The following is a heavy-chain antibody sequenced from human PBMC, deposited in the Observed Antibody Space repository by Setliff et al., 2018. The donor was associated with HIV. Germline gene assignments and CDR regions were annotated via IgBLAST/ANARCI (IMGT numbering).Heavy chain of an antibody. D-gene: IGHD2-15*01. CDR3: AKGLENCSGGDCYYAPYCCYYMGV. J-gene: IGHJ6*03. CDR2: ISRSGGNT. V-gene: IGHV3-23*01. CDR1: GFTFSSYA. Sequence: PGGSLRLSCAASGFTFSSYAMSWVRQGPGKGLEWVAGISRSGGNTYYADSVKGSFTISRDKSKNTLYLQMNSLRGGGTAVYYCAKGLENCSGGDCYYAPYCCYYMGVRGKETTVTVSS.